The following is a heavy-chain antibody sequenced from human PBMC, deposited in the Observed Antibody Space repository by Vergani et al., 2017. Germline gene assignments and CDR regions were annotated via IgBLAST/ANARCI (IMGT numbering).Heavy chain of an antibody. CDR2: IYHSGST. V-gene: IGHV4-4*03. CDR1: GGSISDTHW. D-gene: IGHD3-16*01. Sequence: QVQLQESGPGLVKPPGTLSLTCAVSGGSISDTHWWSWVRQSPGKGLEWIGAIYHSGSTNHNPSLQGRVTISVDKSKSQFSLRLTSVTAADTAVYYCASVGFQLWRTFDIWGQGTMVTVSS. J-gene: IGHJ3*02. CDR3: ASVGFQLWRTFDI.